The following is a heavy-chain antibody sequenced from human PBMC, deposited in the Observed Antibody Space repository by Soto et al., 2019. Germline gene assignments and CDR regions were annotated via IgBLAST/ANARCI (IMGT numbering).Heavy chain of an antibody. J-gene: IGHJ4*02. CDR2: ISYDGSNR. CDR1: GFTFTNYG. Sequence: QVQLVESGGGVVQPGRSLRLSCADSGFTFTNYGLHWVRQPPGKGLEWVAAISYDGSNRYYADSVKGRFTISRDHSKNMLSLQMDSLRPEDTAVYYCAKDGAPRYCTRSSCHAAGAYWGQGTLVTVSS. D-gene: IGHD2-15*01. CDR3: AKDGAPRYCTRSSCHAAGAY. V-gene: IGHV3-30*18.